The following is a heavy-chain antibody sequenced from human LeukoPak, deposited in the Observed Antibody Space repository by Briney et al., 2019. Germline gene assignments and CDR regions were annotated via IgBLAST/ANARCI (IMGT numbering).Heavy chain of an antibody. V-gene: IGHV4-34*01. J-gene: IGHJ4*02. CDR2: INHSGST. CDR1: GGSFSGYY. Sequence: SETLSLTCAVYGGSFSGYYWSWIRQPPGKGLEWIGEINHSGSTNYNPSLKSRVTISVDTSKNQFSLKLSSVTAADTAVYYCARRQGGFWSGYYPKPENFDYWGQGTLVTVSS. CDR3: ARRQGGFWSGYYPKPENFDY. D-gene: IGHD3-3*01.